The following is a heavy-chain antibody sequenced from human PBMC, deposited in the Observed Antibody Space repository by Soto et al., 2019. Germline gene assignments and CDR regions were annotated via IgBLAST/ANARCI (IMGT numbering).Heavy chain of an antibody. J-gene: IGHJ6*02. V-gene: IGHV1-3*01. CDR2: INAGNGNT. CDR3: ARIRFLEWLYTPSYYYGMDV. CDR1: GYTFTSYA. D-gene: IGHD3-3*01. Sequence: SVKVSCKASGYTFTSYAMHWVRQAPVQRLEWMGWINAGNGNTKYSQKFQGRVTITRDTSASTAYMELSSLRSEDTAVYYCARIRFLEWLYTPSYYYGMDVWGQGTTVTVSS.